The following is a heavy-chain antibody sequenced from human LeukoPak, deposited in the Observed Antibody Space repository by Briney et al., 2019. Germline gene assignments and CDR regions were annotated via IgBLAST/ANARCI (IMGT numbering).Heavy chain of an antibody. D-gene: IGHD3-10*01. CDR2: INANSGDT. CDR1: GYTFTAHY. CDR3: GKGSYWFDP. V-gene: IGHV1-2*02. Sequence: ASVKVSCEASGYTFTAHYVHWVRQAPGQGLEWMGWINANSGDTKYADRFQGRVTMTRDTSISTAYVELSRLTFDDTAVYYCGKGSYWFDPWGQGTLVTVSS. J-gene: IGHJ5*02.